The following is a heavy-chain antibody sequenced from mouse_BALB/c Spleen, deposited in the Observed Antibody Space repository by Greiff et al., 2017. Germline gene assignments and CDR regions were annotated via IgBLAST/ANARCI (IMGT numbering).Heavy chain of an antibody. V-gene: IGHV2-9*02. Sequence: VKLVESGPGLVAPSQSLSITCTVSGFSLTSYGVHWVRQPPGKGLEWLGGIWAGGSTNYNSAHMSRLTISKDNSKSQVFLKMNSLQTDDTAMYYCASDPKFYGSGHGYFDVWGEGTTVTVSS. CDR3: ASDPKFYGSGHGYFDV. CDR1: GFSLTSYG. J-gene: IGHJ1*01. CDR2: IWAGGST. D-gene: IGHD1-1*01.